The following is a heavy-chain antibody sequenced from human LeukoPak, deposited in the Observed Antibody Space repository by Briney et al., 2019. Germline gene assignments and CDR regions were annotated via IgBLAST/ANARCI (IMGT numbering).Heavy chain of an antibody. CDR2: ISSSSSTI. CDR3: ARDPPLPLHSPTYYYYYGMDV. D-gene: IGHD1-26*01. J-gene: IGHJ6*02. Sequence: GGSLRLSCAASGFTFSSYSMNWVRQAPGKGLEWVSYISSSSSTIYYADSVKGRFTISRDNAKNSLYLQMNSLRAEDTAVYYCARDPPLPLHSPTYYYYYGMDVWGQGTTVTVSS. CDR1: GFTFSSYS. V-gene: IGHV3-48*01.